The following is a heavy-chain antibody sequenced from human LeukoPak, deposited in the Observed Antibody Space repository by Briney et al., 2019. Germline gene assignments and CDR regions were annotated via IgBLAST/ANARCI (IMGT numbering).Heavy chain of an antibody. CDR2: IIPIFGTA. CDR1: GGTFSSYA. CDR3: ARDLDQYSGRFGGFGHDF. Sequence: RASVKVSCKASGGTFSSYAISWVRQAPGQGLEWMGGIIPIFGTANYAQKFQGRVTITADESTSTAYMELSSLRSDDTAVYYCARDLDQYSGRFGGFGHDFWGQGTLVTVSS. J-gene: IGHJ4*02. V-gene: IGHV1-69*13. D-gene: IGHD1-26*01.